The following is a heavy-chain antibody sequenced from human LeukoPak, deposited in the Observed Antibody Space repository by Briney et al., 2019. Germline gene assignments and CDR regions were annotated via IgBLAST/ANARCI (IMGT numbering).Heavy chain of an antibody. CDR1: GFTFSSYW. D-gene: IGHD2-2*01. Sequence: GGSLRLSCAASGFTFSSYWMHWVRQAPGKGLEWVANIKQDGSEKYYVDSVKGRFTISRDNAKNSLYLQMNSLRAEDTAVYYCAGAKYCSSTSCYPPFGMDVWGQGTTVTVSS. CDR3: AGAKYCSSTSCYPPFGMDV. CDR2: IKQDGSEK. V-gene: IGHV3-7*03. J-gene: IGHJ6*02.